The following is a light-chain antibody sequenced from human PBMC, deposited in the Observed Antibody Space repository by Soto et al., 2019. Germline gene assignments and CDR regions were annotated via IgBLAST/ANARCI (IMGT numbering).Light chain of an antibody. CDR1: QTIGTY. Sequence: DIQMTQSPSSLSASVGDRVTITCRASQTIGTYLNWYQQSPGKAPRLLIYAASTLQNEVPSRFSGSGSVTDFTLTISSLQPEDFAAYYCQQSTGIPYTFGQGTKLEIK. V-gene: IGKV1-39*01. CDR2: AAS. CDR3: QQSTGIPYT. J-gene: IGKJ2*01.